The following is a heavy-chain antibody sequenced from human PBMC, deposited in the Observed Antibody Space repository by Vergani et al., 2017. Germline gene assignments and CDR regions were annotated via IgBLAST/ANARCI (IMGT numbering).Heavy chain of an antibody. CDR3: ARFRAVRGVIIQGWWPFTDY. J-gene: IGHJ4*02. Sequence: QLQLQESGPGLVKPSETLSLTCTVSGGSISSSSYYWGWIRQPPGKGLEWIGEINHSGSTNYNPSLKSRVTISVDTSKNQFSLKLSSVTAADTAVYYCARFRAVRGVIIQGWWPFTDYWGQGTLVTVSS. CDR2: INHSGST. D-gene: IGHD3-10*01. V-gene: IGHV4-39*07. CDR1: GGSISSSSYY.